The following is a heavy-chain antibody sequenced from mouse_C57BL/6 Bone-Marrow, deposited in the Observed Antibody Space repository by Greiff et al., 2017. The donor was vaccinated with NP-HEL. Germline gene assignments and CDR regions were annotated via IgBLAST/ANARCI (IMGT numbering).Heavy chain of an antibody. D-gene: IGHD2-2*01. CDR3: ARFSTMVTAPYWYFDV. Sequence: EVQLQQSGPELVKPGASVKISCKASGYSFTGYYMNWVKQSPEKSLEWIGEINPSTGGTTYNQKFKAKATLTVDKSSSTAYMQLKSLTSEDSAVYYCARFSTMVTAPYWYFDVWGTGTTVTVSS. J-gene: IGHJ1*03. V-gene: IGHV1-42*01. CDR1: GYSFTGYY. CDR2: INPSTGGT.